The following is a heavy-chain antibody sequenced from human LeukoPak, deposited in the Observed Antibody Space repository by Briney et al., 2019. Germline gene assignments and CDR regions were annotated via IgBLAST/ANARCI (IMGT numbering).Heavy chain of an antibody. Sequence: KTSETLSLTCTVSGGSISSATYYWNWIRQPAGKGLEWIGRIYTGESTNYNPSLKSRVTISVDTSKNQFSLKLSSVTAADTALYYCPASALGGAGTDYWGQGILVTVSS. CDR3: PASALGGAGTDY. CDR2: IYTGEST. D-gene: IGHD6-13*01. CDR1: GGSISSATYY. J-gene: IGHJ4*02. V-gene: IGHV4-61*02.